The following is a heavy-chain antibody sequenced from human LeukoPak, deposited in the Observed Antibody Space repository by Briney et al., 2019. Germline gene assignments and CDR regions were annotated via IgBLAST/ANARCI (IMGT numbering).Heavy chain of an antibody. CDR2: IHTSGST. Sequence: PSETLSLTCTVSGGSISTYYWSWIRQSAGKGLEWIGRIHTSGSTNYNPSLKSRVTISVDTSKNQFSLKLSSVTAADTAVYYCASGYSSSWYEVDYWGQGTLVTVSS. V-gene: IGHV4-4*07. CDR1: GGSISTYY. CDR3: ASGYSSSWYEVDY. D-gene: IGHD6-13*01. J-gene: IGHJ4*02.